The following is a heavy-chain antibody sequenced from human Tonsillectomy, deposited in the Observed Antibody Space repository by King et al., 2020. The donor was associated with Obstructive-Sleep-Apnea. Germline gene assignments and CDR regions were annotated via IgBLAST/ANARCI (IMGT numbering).Heavy chain of an antibody. J-gene: IGHJ6*02. CDR2: SSTSGDTT. V-gene: IGHV3-11*01. Sequence: QLVQSGGGLVKPGGSLRLSCEASGFTLSDYYMSWIRQAPGKGLEWVSYSSTSGDTTDYSDSVRGRFMISRDNAKNSMFLHMNSLTAEDTAVYYCAKDVVTRDFYYGMDVWGQGTTVTVSS. CDR3: AKDVVTRDFYYGMDV. D-gene: IGHD5-24*01. CDR1: GFTLSDYY.